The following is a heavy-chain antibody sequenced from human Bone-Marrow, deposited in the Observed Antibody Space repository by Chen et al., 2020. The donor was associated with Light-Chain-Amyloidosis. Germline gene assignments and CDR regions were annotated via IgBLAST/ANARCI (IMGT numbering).Heavy chain of an antibody. J-gene: IGHJ6*02. D-gene: IGHD1-26*01. CDR1: GFTLSSYW. V-gene: IGHV3-74*01. CDR3: ARSLGPYGMDV. CDR2: INGAGSGT. Sequence: EVQLVESGGGLVPSGRSLTLSCSASGFTLSSYWMHWVRQAPGKGLVWVSHINGAGSGTDYADDVTGRFIISRDNTKNTLYLQMNSLGVEDTAVYYCARSLGPYGMDVWGQGTTVTVSS.